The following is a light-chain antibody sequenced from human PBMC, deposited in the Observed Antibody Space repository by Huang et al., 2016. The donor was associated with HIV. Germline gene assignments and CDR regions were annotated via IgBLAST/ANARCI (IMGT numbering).Light chain of an antibody. J-gene: IGKJ4*01. CDR3: QPYSDLPLT. CDR2: GAS. Sequence: EIVMTQSPATLSVSPGERATRSCRASQSVSSNLAWYQQEPGQAPRILIYGASTRATGIPARFSGSGSGTEFTLTISSLQSEDFAVYYCQPYSDLPLTFGGGTKVEIK. CDR1: QSVSSN. V-gene: IGKV3-15*01.